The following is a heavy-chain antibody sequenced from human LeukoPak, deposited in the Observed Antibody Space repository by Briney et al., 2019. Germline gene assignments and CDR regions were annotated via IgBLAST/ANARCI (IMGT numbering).Heavy chain of an antibody. J-gene: IGHJ6*02. V-gene: IGHV3-74*03. CDR2: VNRDGSVI. CDR1: GFTFTNFR. Sequence: PGGSLRLSCAASGFTFTNFRMHWVRQAPGKGLVWVSSVNRDGSVIKYADSVKGRFTISRDNAKSLLYLQVNSLRAEDTAVYYCARDESYGMDVWGQGTTVTVSS. CDR3: ARDESYGMDV.